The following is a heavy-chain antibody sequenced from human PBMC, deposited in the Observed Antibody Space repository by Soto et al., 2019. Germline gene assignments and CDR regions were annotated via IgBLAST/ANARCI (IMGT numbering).Heavy chain of an antibody. CDR1: GFAFSSYT. D-gene: IGHD6-19*01. CDR3: AKDRGGFARGWEYYDF. CDR2: ISASGGGT. Sequence: GGSLRLSCAASGFAFSSYTMSWVRQTPGKGLEWVSSISASGGGTYYGDSLKGRFTISRDNSKNTLNLHIKSLGVEDSAVYYCAKDRGGFARGWEYYDFWGQGTQVTVSS. J-gene: IGHJ4*02. V-gene: IGHV3-23*01.